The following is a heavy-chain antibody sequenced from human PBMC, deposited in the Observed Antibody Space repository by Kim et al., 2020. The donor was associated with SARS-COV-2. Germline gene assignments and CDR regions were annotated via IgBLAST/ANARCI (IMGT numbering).Heavy chain of an antibody. CDR2: ISSGSSSI. Sequence: GGSLRLSCAASGFTFSIFSMNWVRQAPGKGLEWVSSISSGSSSIYYADSVKGRFTISRDNAKNSLYLQMNSLRAEDTAVYYCARDLTGRGLYYGMDVWGQGTTVTVSS. V-gene: IGHV3-21*01. D-gene: IGHD2-15*01. J-gene: IGHJ6*02. CDR3: ARDLTGRGLYYGMDV. CDR1: GFTFSIFS.